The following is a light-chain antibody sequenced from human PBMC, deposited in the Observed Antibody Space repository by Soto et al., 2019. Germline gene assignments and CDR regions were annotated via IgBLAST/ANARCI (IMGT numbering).Light chain of an antibody. V-gene: IGKV3-15*01. CDR2: GAS. J-gene: IGKJ4*01. Sequence: EIVMTQSPATLSVSPGERATLSCRASQSVSSNLAWYQQKPGQAPRLLIYGASTRATGIPARFSGSASGTEFTLTISSLQSEDFAVYYCQQYNNWLRTFGGGTKVEIK. CDR1: QSVSSN. CDR3: QQYNNWLRT.